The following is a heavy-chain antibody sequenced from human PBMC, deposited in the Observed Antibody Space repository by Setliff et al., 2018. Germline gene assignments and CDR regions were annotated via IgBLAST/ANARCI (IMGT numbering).Heavy chain of an antibody. J-gene: IGHJ6*02. CDR1: GFTFSSYA. Sequence: GGSLRLSCAASGFTFSSYAMSWVRQAPGKGLEWVSAISGSGGSTYYAESVKGRFTLSRDNAKNSVYLQMNSLRAEDTAVYYCVRDLHFGSGTSPFYYYNGMDVWGHGTTVTVSS. CDR3: VRDLHFGSGTSPFYYYNGMDV. CDR2: ISGSGGST. V-gene: IGHV3-23*01. D-gene: IGHD3-10*01.